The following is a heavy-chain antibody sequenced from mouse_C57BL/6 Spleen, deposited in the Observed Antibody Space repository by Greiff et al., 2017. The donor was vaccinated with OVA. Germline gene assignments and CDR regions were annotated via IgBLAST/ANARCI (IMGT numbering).Heavy chain of an antibody. V-gene: IGHV14-2*01. Sequence: EVQLQESGAELVKPGASVKLSCTASGFNIKDYYMHWVKQRTEQGLAWIGRIDPEDGDTKYAPKLQGKATITADTSSNTAYLQLSSLTSEDTAVDCCAIWGTTVVAPFDYWGQGTTLTVSS. CDR2: IDPEDGDT. D-gene: IGHD1-1*01. CDR3: AIWGTTVVAPFDY. J-gene: IGHJ2*01. CDR1: GFNIKDYY.